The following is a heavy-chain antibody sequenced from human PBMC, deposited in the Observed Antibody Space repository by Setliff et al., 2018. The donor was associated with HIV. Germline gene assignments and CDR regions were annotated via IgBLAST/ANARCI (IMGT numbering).Heavy chain of an antibody. J-gene: IGHJ5*02. D-gene: IGHD3-3*01. Sequence: ASVKVSCKASGYTFTAYAMHWVRQAPGQRLEWMGWINAGNGNTKYSQRFQGRVTITRDTSASTAYMELSSLRSEDTAVYYCARAADYDFWSGYSSGWFDPWGQGTPVTVSS. CDR3: ARAADYDFWSGYSSGWFDP. CDR2: INAGNGNT. CDR1: GYTFTAYA. V-gene: IGHV1-3*01.